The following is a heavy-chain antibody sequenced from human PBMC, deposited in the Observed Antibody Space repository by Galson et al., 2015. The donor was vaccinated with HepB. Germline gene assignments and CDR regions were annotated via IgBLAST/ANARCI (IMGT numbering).Heavy chain of an antibody. Sequence: SVKVSCKASGGTFSSYTISWVRQAPGQGLEWMGRIIPILGIANYAQKFQGRVTITADKSTSTAYMELSSLRSEDTAVYYCAREEGEYGSGSYHPGYWGQGTLVTVSS. D-gene: IGHD3-10*01. V-gene: IGHV1-69*04. CDR1: GGTFSSYT. CDR3: AREEGEYGSGSYHPGY. CDR2: IIPILGIA. J-gene: IGHJ4*02.